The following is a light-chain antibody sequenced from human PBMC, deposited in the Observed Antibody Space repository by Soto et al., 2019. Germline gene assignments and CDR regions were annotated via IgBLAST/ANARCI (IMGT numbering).Light chain of an antibody. V-gene: IGKV3-20*01. CDR1: QNIGSSY. J-gene: IGKJ1*01. Sequence: EIVLTQSPGTLSLSPGERATLSCRASQNIGSSYLAWYQQRPGQAPRLLIYAASNRATGIPDGFSGSGSGTDFTLTIRRLEPEDFAVYYCQQYRNSRTFGQGTKVEIK. CDR2: AAS. CDR3: QQYRNSRT.